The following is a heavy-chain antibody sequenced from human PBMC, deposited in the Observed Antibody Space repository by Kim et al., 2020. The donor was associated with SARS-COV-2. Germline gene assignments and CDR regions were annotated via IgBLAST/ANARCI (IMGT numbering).Heavy chain of an antibody. V-gene: IGHV3-30*18. CDR2: ISYDGSNK. Sequence: GGSLRLSCAASGFTFSSYGMHWVRQAPGKGLEWVAVISYDGSNKYYADSVKGRFTISRDNSKNTLYLQMNSLRAEDTAVYYCAKDRHTAMVGNNYYYYG. CDR3: AKDRHTAMVGNNYYYYG. D-gene: IGHD5-18*01. CDR1: GFTFSSYG. J-gene: IGHJ6*01.